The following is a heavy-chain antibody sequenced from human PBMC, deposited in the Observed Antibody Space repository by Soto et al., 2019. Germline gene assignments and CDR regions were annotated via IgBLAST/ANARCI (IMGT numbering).Heavy chain of an antibody. Sequence: ASVKVSCKASGYTFTSYGISWVRQAPGQGLEWMGWISAYNGNTNYAQKLQGRVTMTTDTSTSTAYMELRSLRSDDTAVYYCARGPPSYYDSSGYYNYFDYWGQGTLVTVSS. CDR3: ARGPPSYYDSSGYYNYFDY. CDR2: ISAYNGNT. J-gene: IGHJ4*02. V-gene: IGHV1-18*01. D-gene: IGHD3-22*01. CDR1: GYTFTSYG.